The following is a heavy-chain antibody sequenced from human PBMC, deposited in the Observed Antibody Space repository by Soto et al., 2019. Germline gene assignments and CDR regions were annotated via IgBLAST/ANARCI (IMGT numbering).Heavy chain of an antibody. Sequence: SQTLSLTCVISGDSVSSNSAAWNWIRQSPSRGPEWLGRTYYRSKWYNDYAVSVKSRITINPDTSKNQFSLQLNSVTPEDTAVYYCARGVMITFGGVMVYYYGIDVWGQGTTVTVSS. CDR3: ARGVMITFGGVMVYYYGIDV. J-gene: IGHJ6*02. V-gene: IGHV6-1*01. D-gene: IGHD3-16*01. CDR1: GDSVSSNSAA. CDR2: TYYRSKWYN.